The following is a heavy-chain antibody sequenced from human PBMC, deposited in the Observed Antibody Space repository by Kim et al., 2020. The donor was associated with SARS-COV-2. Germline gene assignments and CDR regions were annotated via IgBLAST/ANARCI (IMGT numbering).Heavy chain of an antibody. CDR3: AKDRPIKGFMVRGFLRNGMDV. CDR1: GFTFSSYA. Sequence: GGSLRLSCAASGFTFSSYAMSWVRQAPGKGLEWVSAISGSGGSTYYADSVKGRFTISRDNSKNTLYLQMNSLRAEDTAVYYCAKDRPIKGFMVRGFLRNGMDVWGQGTTVTVSS. D-gene: IGHD3-10*01. CDR2: ISGSGGST. V-gene: IGHV3-23*01. J-gene: IGHJ6*02.